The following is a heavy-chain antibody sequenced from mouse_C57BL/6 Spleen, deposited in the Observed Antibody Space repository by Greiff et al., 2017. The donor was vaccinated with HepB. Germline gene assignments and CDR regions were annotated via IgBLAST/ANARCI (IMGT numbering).Heavy chain of an antibody. D-gene: IGHD1-1*01. Sequence: QVQLQQPGAELVRPGSSVKLSCKASGYTFTSYWMHWVKQRPIQGLEWIGNIDPSDSETHYNQKFKDKATLTVDKSSSTAYMQLSSLTSEDSAVYYCARSGLHYGSSYEGNAMDYWGQGTSVTVSS. CDR3: ARSGLHYGSSYEGNAMDY. CDR2: IDPSDSET. V-gene: IGHV1-52*01. CDR1: GYTFTSYW. J-gene: IGHJ4*01.